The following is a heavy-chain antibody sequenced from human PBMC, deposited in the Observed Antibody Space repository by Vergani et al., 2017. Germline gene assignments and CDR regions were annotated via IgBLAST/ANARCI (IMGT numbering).Heavy chain of an antibody. CDR1: GYSFTSYW. V-gene: IGHV5-10-1*03. D-gene: IGHD3-22*01. Sequence: EVKLVQSGAEVKKPGESLRISCKGSGYSFTSYWIRWVRQMPGKGLEWMGRIDPSDTYTNYSPSFQGHVTISADKSISTAYLQWSSLKASDTAMYYCARVGLSDYDSSGYYYATGGWFDPWGQGTLVTVSS. J-gene: IGHJ5*02. CDR3: ARVGLSDYDSSGYYYATGGWFDP. CDR2: IDPSDTYT.